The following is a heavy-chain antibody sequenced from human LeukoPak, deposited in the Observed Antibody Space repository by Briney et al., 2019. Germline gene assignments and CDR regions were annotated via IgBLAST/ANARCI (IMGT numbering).Heavy chain of an antibody. CDR1: GFTFSGYG. J-gene: IGHJ4*02. V-gene: IGHV3-30*02. CDR2: IHYDGSDK. D-gene: IGHD4-23*01. CDR3: AKDLGNSFDY. Sequence: PGGSLRRSCAASGFTFSGYGMHWVRQAPGKGLEWVAFIHYDGSDKYYADSVKGRFTISRDNSKNTLYLQMNSLRAEDTAVYYCAKDLGNSFDYWGQGTLVTVSS.